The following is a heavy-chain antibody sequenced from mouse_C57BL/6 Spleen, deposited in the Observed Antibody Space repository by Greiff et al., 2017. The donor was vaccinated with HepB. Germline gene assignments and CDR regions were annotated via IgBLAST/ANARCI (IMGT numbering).Heavy chain of an antibody. CDR3: TREGTGTDYFDY. D-gene: IGHD4-1*01. Sequence: VHLVESGAELVRPGASVTLSCKASGYTFTDYEMHWVKQTPVHGLEWIGAIDPETGGTAYNQKFKGKAILTADKSSSTAYMELRSLTSEDSAVYYCTREGTGTDYFDYWGQGTTLTVSS. J-gene: IGHJ2*01. CDR2: IDPETGGT. V-gene: IGHV1-15*01. CDR1: GYTFTDYE.